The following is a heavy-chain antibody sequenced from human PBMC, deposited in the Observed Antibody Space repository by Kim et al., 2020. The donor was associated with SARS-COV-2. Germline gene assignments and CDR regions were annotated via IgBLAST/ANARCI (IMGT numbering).Heavy chain of an antibody. D-gene: IGHD3-16*02. CDR1: GYTFTSYA. CDR3: ARDMINFGGVIVKIFDY. V-gene: IGHV1-3*01. Sequence: ASVKVSCKASGYTFTSYAMHWVRQAPGQRLEWMGWINAGNGNTKYSQKFQGRVTITRDTSASTAYMELSSLRSEDTAVYYCARDMINFGGVIVKIFDYWGQGTLVTVSS. J-gene: IGHJ4*02. CDR2: INAGNGNT.